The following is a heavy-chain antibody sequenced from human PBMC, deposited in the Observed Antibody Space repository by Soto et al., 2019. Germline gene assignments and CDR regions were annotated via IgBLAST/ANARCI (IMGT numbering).Heavy chain of an antibody. CDR1: GYTFTGYY. J-gene: IGHJ6*02. D-gene: IGHD5-12*01. Sequence: ASVKVSCKASGYTFTGYYMHWVRQAPGQGLEWMGWINPNSGGTNYAQKFQGWVTMTRDTSISTAYMELSRLRSDDTAVYYCARELVDIVATIGPGGQKRYYYYGMDVWGQGTTVTVSS. CDR2: INPNSGGT. CDR3: ARELVDIVATIGPGGQKRYYYYGMDV. V-gene: IGHV1-2*04.